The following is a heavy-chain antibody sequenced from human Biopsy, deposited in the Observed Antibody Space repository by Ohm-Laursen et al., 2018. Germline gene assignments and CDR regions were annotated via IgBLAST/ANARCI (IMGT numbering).Heavy chain of an antibody. CDR2: ISHTGYT. D-gene: IGHD4-23*01. J-gene: IGHJ1*01. CDR3: ARGSNEYGGLYFPH. CDR1: GGSFTGHY. V-gene: IGHV4-59*11. Sequence: SETLSLPCSVSGGSFTGHYWPWIRQPPGKGLEWIGHISHTGYTSYKSSLKSRVTISLDTSRKHFSLRLTSLAAADTAVYYCARGSNEYGGLYFPHWGQGTLVTVSS.